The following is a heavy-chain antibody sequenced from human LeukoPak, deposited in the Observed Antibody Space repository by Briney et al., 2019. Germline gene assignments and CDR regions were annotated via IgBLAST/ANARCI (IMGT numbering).Heavy chain of an antibody. Sequence: GGSPRLSCAVSGFTFSGYSMKWVRQAPGKGLEWVSYISSSTTTIYHADSVKGRFTVSRDNAKNSLYLQMDSLRVEDTAVYYCATDREDYDSSGYYLSDAFDIWGQGTMVTVSS. CDR2: ISSSTTTI. V-gene: IGHV3-48*01. D-gene: IGHD3-22*01. J-gene: IGHJ3*02. CDR1: GFTFSGYS. CDR3: ATDREDYDSSGYYLSDAFDI.